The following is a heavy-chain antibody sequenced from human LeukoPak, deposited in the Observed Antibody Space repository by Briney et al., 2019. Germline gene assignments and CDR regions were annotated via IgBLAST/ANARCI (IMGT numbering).Heavy chain of an antibody. V-gene: IGHV3-23*01. CDR2: ISGGGSNT. Sequence: PGGSLRLSCAASGFAFSSYAMIWVRRAPGKGLEWVSSISGGGSNTYYADSVKGRFTISRDQSKNTLYVQMNSLRAEDTAIYYCAKSAGDYYYYYMDVWGKGTTVTVSS. CDR1: GFAFSSYA. D-gene: IGHD3-10*01. J-gene: IGHJ6*03. CDR3: AKSAGDYYYYYMDV.